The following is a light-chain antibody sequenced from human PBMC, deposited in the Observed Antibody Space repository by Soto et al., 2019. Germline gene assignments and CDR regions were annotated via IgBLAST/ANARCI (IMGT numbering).Light chain of an antibody. CDR2: AAS. Sequence: AIQITQSPSSLSASVGDIVTITCRASQGIRNDLGWYQQRPGKAPKLLIYAASTLQSGVPSRFSGSGSGTDFTLTISSLQPEDFATYFCLQDRNYPRTFGQGTKADIK. V-gene: IGKV1-6*01. CDR3: LQDRNYPRT. J-gene: IGKJ1*01. CDR1: QGIRND.